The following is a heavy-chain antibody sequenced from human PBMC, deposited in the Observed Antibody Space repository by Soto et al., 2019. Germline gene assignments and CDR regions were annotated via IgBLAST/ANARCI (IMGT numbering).Heavy chain of an antibody. D-gene: IGHD6-6*01. V-gene: IGHV3-30-3*01. CDR2: ISYDGSNK. J-gene: IGHJ4*02. CDR3: ARAPVTRGSSPNYFDY. CDR1: GFTFSSYA. Sequence: QVQLVESRGGVVQPGRSLRLSCAASGFTFSSYAMHWVRQAPGKGLEWVAVISYDGSNKYYADSVKGRFTISRDNSKNTLYLQMNSLRAEDTAVYYCARAPVTRGSSPNYFDYWGQGTLVTVSS.